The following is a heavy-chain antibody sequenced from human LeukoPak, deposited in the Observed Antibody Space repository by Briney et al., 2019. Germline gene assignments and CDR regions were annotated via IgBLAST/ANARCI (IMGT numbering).Heavy chain of an antibody. CDR1: GGSFSGYY. CDR3: ASGGSYSGLVY. V-gene: IGHV4-34*01. D-gene: IGHD1-26*01. Sequence: PSKTLSLTCAVYGGSFSGYYWSWIRQPPGKGLEWIGEINHSGSTNYNPSLKSRVTISVDTSKNQFSLKLSSVTAADTAVYYCASGGSYSGLVYWGQGTLVTVSS. J-gene: IGHJ4*02. CDR2: INHSGST.